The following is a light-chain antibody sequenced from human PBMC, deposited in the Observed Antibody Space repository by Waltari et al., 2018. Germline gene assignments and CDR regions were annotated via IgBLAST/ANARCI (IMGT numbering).Light chain of an antibody. Sequence: DVVLTQSSLSLPFTLGQQASISCKSSQSLVHSDGNTYLAWFHQRPGQSPRRLIYTVSNRESGVPDRFSASGSGTDFTLKISRVEAEDVGVFYCMQGTHWPLTFGGGTTVEIK. V-gene: IGKV2-30*02. CDR3: MQGTHWPLT. CDR2: TVS. J-gene: IGKJ4*01. CDR1: QSLVHSDGNTY.